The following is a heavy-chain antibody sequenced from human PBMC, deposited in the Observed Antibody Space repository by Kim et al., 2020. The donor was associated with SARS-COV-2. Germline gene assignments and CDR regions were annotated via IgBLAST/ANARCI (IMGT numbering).Heavy chain of an antibody. CDR3: AREGEGGDYETFDY. Sequence: AQGFPGRFVFSLDTSVSTAYLQISSLKAEDTAVYYCAREGEGGDYETFDYWGQGTLVTVSS. D-gene: IGHD4-17*01. J-gene: IGHJ4*02. V-gene: IGHV7-4-1*02.